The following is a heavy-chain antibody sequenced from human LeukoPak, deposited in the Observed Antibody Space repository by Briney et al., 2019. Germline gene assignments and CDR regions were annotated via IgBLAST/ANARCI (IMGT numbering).Heavy chain of an antibody. CDR3: ARGGALTSFDS. CDR1: GFTFTSYG. Sequence: ASVKVSCKASGFTFTSYGISWVRQAPGQGLGWMGWISAYNGKTNYAQKFQGRVTITTDTSTSTAYMDLRSLRSDDTAVYYCARGGALTSFDSWGQGTLITVSS. J-gene: IGHJ4*02. CDR2: ISAYNGKT. V-gene: IGHV1-18*01. D-gene: IGHD1-26*01.